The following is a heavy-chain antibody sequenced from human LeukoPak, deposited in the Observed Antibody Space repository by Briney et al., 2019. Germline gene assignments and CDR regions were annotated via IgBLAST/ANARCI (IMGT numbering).Heavy chain of an antibody. Sequence: GASVKVSCKASGGTFSSYAISWVRQAPGQGLEWMGGIIPIFGTANYAQKFQGRVTITTDESTSTAYMELSSLRSEDTAVYYCARVVFGYCSSTSCYTKSGWFDPWGQGTLVTVSS. CDR3: ARVVFGYCSSTSCYTKSGWFDP. V-gene: IGHV1-69*05. CDR1: GGTFSSYA. J-gene: IGHJ5*02. CDR2: IIPIFGTA. D-gene: IGHD2-2*02.